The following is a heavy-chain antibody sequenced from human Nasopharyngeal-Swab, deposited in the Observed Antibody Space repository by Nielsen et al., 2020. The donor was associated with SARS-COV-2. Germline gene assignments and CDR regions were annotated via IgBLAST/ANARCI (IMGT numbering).Heavy chain of an antibody. J-gene: IGHJ4*02. V-gene: IGHV1-69*04. CDR2: IIPILGIA. CDR3: ARGPALGTAFLDY. CDR1: GGTFSSYA. D-gene: IGHD5-18*01. Sequence: SVKVSCKASGGTFSSYAISWVRQAPGQGLEWMGRIIPILGIANYAQKFQGRVTITADKSTSTAYMELSSLRSEDTAVYYCARGPALGTAFLDYWGQGTLVTVSS.